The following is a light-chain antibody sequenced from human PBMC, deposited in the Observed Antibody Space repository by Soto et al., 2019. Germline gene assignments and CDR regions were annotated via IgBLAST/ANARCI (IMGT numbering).Light chain of an antibody. CDR2: NVS. CDR1: SSDIGGFNY. V-gene: IGLV2-14*03. J-gene: IGLJ2*01. Sequence: QSALTQPASVSRSPGQSITISCTGTSSDIGGFNYVSWYQHHPGKAPKLMIHNVSSRPSGVSDRFSGSKSGYTASLTISGLQAEDEADYYCSSYTTTRTVVFGGGTKVTVL. CDR3: SSYTTTRTVV.